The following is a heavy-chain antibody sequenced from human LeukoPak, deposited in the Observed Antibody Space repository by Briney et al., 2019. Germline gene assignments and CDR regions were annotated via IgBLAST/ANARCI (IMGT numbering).Heavy chain of an antibody. Sequence: GGSLRLSCAASGFTFSDYYMSWISQAPGKGLEWVSYISTSSSYTNYADSVKGRFTISRDNAKNSLYLQMNSLRAEDTAVYYCARDSYYDFWRLEAYYYGMDVWGQGTTVTVSS. J-gene: IGHJ6*02. V-gene: IGHV3-11*06. CDR1: GFTFSDYY. CDR2: ISTSSSYT. CDR3: ARDSYYDFWRLEAYYYGMDV. D-gene: IGHD3-3*01.